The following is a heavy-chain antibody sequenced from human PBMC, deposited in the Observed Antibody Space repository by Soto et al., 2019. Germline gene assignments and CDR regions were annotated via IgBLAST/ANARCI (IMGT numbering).Heavy chain of an antibody. V-gene: IGHV1-69*01. J-gene: IGHJ4*02. CDR1: GGTFSRHS. Sequence: QVQMVQSGAEVKKPGSSARVSCKVSGGTFSRHSISWVRQAHGQGLEWMGGIIPIFDATQYAQKFQGRLTITADESTTTFHMDLSGLRPEDTAISYCARDLTSVRGSWGQGTLVTVS. CDR2: IIPIFDAT. CDR3: ARDLTSVRGS. D-gene: IGHD3-10*01.